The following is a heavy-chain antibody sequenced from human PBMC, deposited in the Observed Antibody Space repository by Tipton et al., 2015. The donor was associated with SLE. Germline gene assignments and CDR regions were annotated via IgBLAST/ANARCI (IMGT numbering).Heavy chain of an antibody. CDR2: IYYSGST. V-gene: IGHV4-39*07. D-gene: IGHD1-26*01. J-gene: IGHJ4*02. CDR1: GGSISSSSYY. CDR3: AREWELLDYFDY. Sequence: LRLSCTVSGGSISSSSYYWGWIRQPPGKGLEWIGSIYYSGSTYYNPSLKSRVTISVDTTKNQFSLKLSSVTAADTAVYYCAREWELLDYFDYWGQGTLVTVSS.